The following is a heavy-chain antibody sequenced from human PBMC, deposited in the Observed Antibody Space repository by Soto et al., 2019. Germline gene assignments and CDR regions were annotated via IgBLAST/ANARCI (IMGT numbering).Heavy chain of an antibody. CDR1: GFAVNSNY. Sequence: GGSLRLSCAASGFAVNSNYRSWVRQPPGKGLEWVSVLFGGGTTHYSDSVKGRFTISRDNSKNTVFLQMNSLRAEDTAVYYCVRTSSYWGQGVRVTVSS. CDR2: LFGGGTT. CDR3: VRTSSY. V-gene: IGHV3-53*03. D-gene: IGHD2-2*01. J-gene: IGHJ4*02.